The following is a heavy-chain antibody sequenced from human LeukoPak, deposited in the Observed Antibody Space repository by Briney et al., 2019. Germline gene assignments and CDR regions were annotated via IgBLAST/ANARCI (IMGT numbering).Heavy chain of an antibody. CDR1: GFTFTTYW. Sequence: GGSLRLSCAASGFTFTTYWMHWVRQAPGKGLVWVSHINSGGSITSYADSVKGRFTISRDNAKNTLYLQMNSLRAEDTAVYYCARDAVDTANAVWGQGTTVTVSS. CDR2: INSGGSIT. V-gene: IGHV3-74*01. J-gene: IGHJ6*02. D-gene: IGHD5-18*01. CDR3: ARDAVDTANAV.